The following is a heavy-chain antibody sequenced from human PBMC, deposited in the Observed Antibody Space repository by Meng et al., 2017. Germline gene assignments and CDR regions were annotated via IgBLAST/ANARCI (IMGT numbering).Heavy chain of an antibody. D-gene: IGHD6-13*01. Sequence: QVQLVPSGAKVKKPGASVKVSCKASGYTFPDYWLHWVRRAPGQGLEWMGRINPKSGDTHYAQRFQGRVTMTGDTSISTAYMELSGLRSDDTAMYYCARDEDISAAGKLFGDYWGQGTLVTVSS. J-gene: IGHJ4*02. CDR1: GYTFPDYW. CDR3: ARDEDISAAGKLFGDY. V-gene: IGHV1-2*06. CDR2: INPKSGDT.